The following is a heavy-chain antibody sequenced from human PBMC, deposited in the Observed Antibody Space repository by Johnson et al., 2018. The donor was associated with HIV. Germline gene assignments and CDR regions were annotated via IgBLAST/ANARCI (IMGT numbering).Heavy chain of an antibody. Sequence: VQLVESGGGVVQPGGSLRLSCAASGFTFSSYGMHWVRQAPGKGLEWVAFIRYDGSNKYYADSVKGRFTISRDNSKNTLYLQMNSLRAEDTAVYYCAKSERAAAVPDAFDIWGKGTMVTVSS. CDR1: GFTFSSYG. D-gene: IGHD6-13*01. CDR2: IRYDGSNK. V-gene: IGHV3-30*02. J-gene: IGHJ3*02. CDR3: AKSERAAAVPDAFDI.